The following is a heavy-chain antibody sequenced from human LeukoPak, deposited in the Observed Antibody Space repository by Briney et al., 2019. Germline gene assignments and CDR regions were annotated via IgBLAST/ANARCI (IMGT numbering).Heavy chain of an antibody. J-gene: IGHJ4*02. D-gene: IGHD3-10*01. CDR2: IYSGGST. CDR3: ASGLLGTIDY. CDR1: GFIFSNYA. Sequence: GGSLRLSCAASGFIFSNYAMSWVRQAPGKGLEWVSVIYSGGSTYYADSVKGRFTISRDNSRNTLYLQMNSLRAEDTAVYYCASGLLGTIDYWGQGTLVTVSS. V-gene: IGHV3-53*01.